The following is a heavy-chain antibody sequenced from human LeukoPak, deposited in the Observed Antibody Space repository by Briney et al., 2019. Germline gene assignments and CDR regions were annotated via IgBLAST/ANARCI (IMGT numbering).Heavy chain of an antibody. J-gene: IGHJ5*02. CDR3: ARDLFSWSEVAAGTVPYFGP. CDR2: ITSSGRAT. V-gene: IGHV3-11*05. Sequence: PGGSLRLSCAASGFIFSDYYMFWIRQAPGKGLEWLAYITSSGRATNYADSVRGRFTISRDNAKNSLYLQMNSLRAEDTAVYYCARDLFSWSEVAAGTVPYFGPWGQGTLVTVSS. D-gene: IGHD3-3*01. CDR1: GFIFSDYY.